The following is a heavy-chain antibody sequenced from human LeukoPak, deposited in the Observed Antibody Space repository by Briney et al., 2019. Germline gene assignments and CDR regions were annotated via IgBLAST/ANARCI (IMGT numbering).Heavy chain of an antibody. D-gene: IGHD3-22*01. CDR3: AKDRLEGYYDSSGYRPDPFDY. Sequence: GGSLRLSCAASGFTFSIYGMHWVRQAPGKGLEWVAFIRYDGSNKYYADSVKGRFTISRDNSKNTLYLQMNSLRAEDTAVYYCAKDRLEGYYDSSGYRPDPFDYWGQGTLVTVSS. V-gene: IGHV3-30*02. CDR2: IRYDGSNK. J-gene: IGHJ4*02. CDR1: GFTFSIYG.